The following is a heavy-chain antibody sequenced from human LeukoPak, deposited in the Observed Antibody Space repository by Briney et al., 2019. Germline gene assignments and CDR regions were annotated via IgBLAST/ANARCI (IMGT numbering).Heavy chain of an antibody. CDR3: ARDIVVAVAATLRFDY. D-gene: IGHD2-15*01. V-gene: IGHV1-69*04. CDR1: GGTFSSYA. CDR2: IIPILGIA. Sequence: GASVKVSCKASGGTFSSYAISWVRQAPGQGLEWMGRIIPILGIANYAQKFQGRVTITADKSTSTAYMELSSLRSEDTAVYYCARDIVVAVAATLRFDYWGQGTLVTVSS. J-gene: IGHJ4*02.